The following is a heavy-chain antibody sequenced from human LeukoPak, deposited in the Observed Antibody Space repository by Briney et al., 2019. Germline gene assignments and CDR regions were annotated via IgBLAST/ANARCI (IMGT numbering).Heavy chain of an antibody. D-gene: IGHD3-22*01. CDR2: INPGNGNT. Sequence: ASVQVSCKASGYTFSNYGIHWVRQAPGQRPEWLGWINPGNGNTRYSENFQGRVTFARDTSANTAYMELSSLRSEDTAMYYCAKEATVIVAARSYFDYWGPGTLVTVSS. J-gene: IGHJ4*02. CDR1: GYTFSNYG. CDR3: AKEATVIVAARSYFDY. V-gene: IGHV1-3*01.